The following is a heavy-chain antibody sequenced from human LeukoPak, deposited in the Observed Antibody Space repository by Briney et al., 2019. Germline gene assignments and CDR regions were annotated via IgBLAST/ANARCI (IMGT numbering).Heavy chain of an antibody. CDR3: ASDYDFWSGYPTLGY. V-gene: IGHV4-30-4*08. Sequence: SETLSLTCTVSGGSISGGKYYWSWIRQPPGKGLEWIGYIYYSGSIYYNPSLKSRVTISLDTSKNLFSLRLSSVTAADTAVYYCASDYDFWSGYPTLGYWGQGTLVTVSS. CDR1: GGSISGGKYY. J-gene: IGHJ4*02. D-gene: IGHD3-3*01. CDR2: IYYSGSI.